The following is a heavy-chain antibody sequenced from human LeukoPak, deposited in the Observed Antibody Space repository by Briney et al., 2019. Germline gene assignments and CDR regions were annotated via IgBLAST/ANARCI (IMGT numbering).Heavy chain of an antibody. CDR1: GGTFSSYA. J-gene: IGHJ3*02. D-gene: IGHD3-22*01. V-gene: IGHV1-18*01. CDR3: ARPLGYYYDSSGDATDAFDI. Sequence: ASVKVSCKASGGTFSSYAISWVRQAPGQGLKWMGWISAYNGNTNYAQKLQGRVTMTTDTSTSTAYMELRSLRSDDTAVYYCARPLGYYYDSSGDATDAFDIWGQGTMVTVSS. CDR2: ISAYNGNT.